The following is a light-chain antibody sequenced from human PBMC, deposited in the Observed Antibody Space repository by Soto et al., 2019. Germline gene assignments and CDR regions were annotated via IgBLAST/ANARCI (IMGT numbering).Light chain of an antibody. CDR3: CSYTTSSTLV. CDR1: SSDVGGYNY. Sequence: QSALTQPASVSGSPGQSITISCTGTSSDVGGYNYVSWYQQHPGKAPKLMIYDVSNRPSGVSYRFSGSKSGNTASVTISGLQAEDEADYYCCSYTTSSTLVFGGGTKLTVL. CDR2: DVS. J-gene: IGLJ2*01. V-gene: IGLV2-14*01.